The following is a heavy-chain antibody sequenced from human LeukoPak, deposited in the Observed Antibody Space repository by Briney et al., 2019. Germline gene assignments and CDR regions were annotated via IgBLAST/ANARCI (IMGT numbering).Heavy chain of an antibody. J-gene: IGHJ4*02. CDR2: FDPEDGET. CDR1: GYTLTELS. V-gene: IGHV1-24*01. Sequence: ASVKVSCKVSGYTLTELSMHRVRQAPGKGLEWMGGFDPEDGETFYAQKFQGRATMTEDTSTDTAYMELSSLRSEDTAVYYCATQTLVATWGVDYWGQGTLVTVSS. D-gene: IGHD5-12*01. CDR3: ATQTLVATWGVDY.